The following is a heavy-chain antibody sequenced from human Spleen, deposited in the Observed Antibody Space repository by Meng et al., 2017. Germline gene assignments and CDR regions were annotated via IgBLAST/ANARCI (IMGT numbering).Heavy chain of an antibody. CDR2: IYYLGST. CDR1: GGSISSGDYY. D-gene: IGHD2-2*01. V-gene: IGHV4-30-4*01. J-gene: IGHJ4*02. CDR3: ASVVPTAKSYYFDY. Sequence: QGQLQESGPGLVKPSQTLSLTCTVSGGSISSGDYYWSWIRQPPGKGLEWIAYIYYLGSTYYNPSLKSRVTISVDTSKNQFSLKLSSVTAADTAVYYCASVVPTAKSYYFDYWGQGTLVTVSS.